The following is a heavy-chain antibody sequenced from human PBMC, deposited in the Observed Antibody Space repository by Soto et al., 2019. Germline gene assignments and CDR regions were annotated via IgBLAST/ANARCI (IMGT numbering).Heavy chain of an antibody. CDR3: ARYGDYCVYGPCYY. Sequence: QVQLMESGGVVVQPGRSVRLSCAASGFNFSSYGMHWVRKDPVKGLEWVAVIWDDGSNKYYADSVKGRFTISRDNSKNTLYLKMTGMGAEDTAVYYCARYGDYCVYGPCYYWFQGTRVTVS. D-gene: IGHD4-17*01. J-gene: IGHJ4*02. CDR1: GFNFSSYG. V-gene: IGHV3-33*01. CDR2: IWDDGSNK.